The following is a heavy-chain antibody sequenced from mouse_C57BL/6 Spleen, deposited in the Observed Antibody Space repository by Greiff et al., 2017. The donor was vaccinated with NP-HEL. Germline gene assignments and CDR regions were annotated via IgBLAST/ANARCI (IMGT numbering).Heavy chain of an antibody. CDR1: GYTFTSYR. CDR3: ARSSYGNYVGYAMDY. V-gene: IGHV1-55*01. CDR2: IYPGSGST. D-gene: IGHD2-10*01. J-gene: IGHJ4*01. Sequence: QVQLQQPGAELVKPGASVKMSCKASGYTFTSYRITWVKQRPGQGLEWIGDIYPGSGSTNYNEKFKSKATLTVDTSSSTAYMQLSSLTSADSAVYYCARSSYGNYVGYAMDYWGQGTSVTVSS.